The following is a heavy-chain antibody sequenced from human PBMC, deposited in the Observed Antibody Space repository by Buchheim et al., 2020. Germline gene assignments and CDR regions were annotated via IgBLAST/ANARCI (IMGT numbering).Heavy chain of an antibody. CDR3: AKGRGYCSSTSCYIGSGDAFDI. D-gene: IGHD2-2*02. V-gene: IGHV3-23*01. CDR1: GFTFSSYA. CDR2: ISGSGGST. Sequence: EVQLLESGGGLVQPGGSLRLSCAASGFTFSSYAMSWVRQAPGKGLEWVSAISGSGGSTYYADSVKGRFTISRDNSKNTLYLQMNSLRAKDTAVYYCAKGRGYCSSTSCYIGSGDAFDIWGQGA. J-gene: IGHJ3*02.